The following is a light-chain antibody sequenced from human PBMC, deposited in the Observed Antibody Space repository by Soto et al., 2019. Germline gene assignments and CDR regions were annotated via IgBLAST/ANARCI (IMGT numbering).Light chain of an antibody. CDR3: SSYTSSSHLLYV. CDR1: SSDVGGYNY. V-gene: IGLV2-14*01. Sequence: QSALTQPASVSGSPGQSITISCTGTSSDVGGYNYVSWYQQHPGKAPKLMIYDVSNRPSEVSNRFSGSKSVNTASLTISGLHAEDATDYYCSSYTSSSHLLYVFGPGTKLTVL. CDR2: DVS. J-gene: IGLJ1*01.